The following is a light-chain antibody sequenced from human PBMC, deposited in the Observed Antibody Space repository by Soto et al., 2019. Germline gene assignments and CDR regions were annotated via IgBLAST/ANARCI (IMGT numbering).Light chain of an antibody. Sequence: DIQMTQSPSTLSASVGDRVTITCRASQNVFTWLAWYQHRPGKAPKLLISDASILESGVPSRFSGSGSGTEFTLTITSLQSDDFATYYCQEYNGYSRTFGQGTKVEI. J-gene: IGKJ1*01. V-gene: IGKV1-5*01. CDR2: DAS. CDR3: QEYNGYSRT. CDR1: QNVFTW.